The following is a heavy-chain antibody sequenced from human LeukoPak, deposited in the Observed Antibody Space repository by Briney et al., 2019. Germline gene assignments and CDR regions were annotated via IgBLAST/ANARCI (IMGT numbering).Heavy chain of an antibody. CDR2: IRYDGSNK. J-gene: IGHJ4*02. Sequence: HPGGSLRLSCAASGFTFSSYSMNWVRQAPGKGLEWVAFIRYDGSNKYYADSVKGRFTISRDNSKNTLYLQMNSLRAEDTAVYYCAKDYDYVWGSYRSYYFDYWGQGTLVTVSS. CDR3: AKDYDYVWGSYRSYYFDY. CDR1: GFTFSSYS. V-gene: IGHV3-30*02. D-gene: IGHD3-16*02.